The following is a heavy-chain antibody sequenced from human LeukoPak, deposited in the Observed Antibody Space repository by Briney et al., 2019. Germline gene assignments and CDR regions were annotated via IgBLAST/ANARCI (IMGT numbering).Heavy chain of an antibody. CDR2: INHSGST. Sequence: ETLSLTCAVYGGSFSGYYWSWIRQPPGKGLEWIGEINHSGSTNYNPSLKSRVTISVDTSKNQFSLKLSSVTAADTAVYYCARGGYCSSTSCYSAGEGLKYNWFDPWGQGTLVTVSS. V-gene: IGHV4-34*01. CDR1: GGSFSGYY. CDR3: ARGGYCSSTSCYSAGEGLKYNWFDP. J-gene: IGHJ5*02. D-gene: IGHD2-2*02.